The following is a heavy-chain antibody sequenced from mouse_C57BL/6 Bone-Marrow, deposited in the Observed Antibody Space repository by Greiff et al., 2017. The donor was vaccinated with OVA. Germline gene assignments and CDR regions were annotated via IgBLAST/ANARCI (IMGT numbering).Heavy chain of an antibody. CDR3: ARRYYYSKGYSMDY. Sequence: VQLQQSDAELVKPGASVKISCKVSGYTFTDHTIHWMKQRPEQGLEWIGYIYPRDGSTKYNEKFKGKATLTADKSSITAYMQLNSLTSEDSSVYFWARRYYYSKGYSMDYWGQGTSVTVSS. V-gene: IGHV1-78*01. CDR2: IYPRDGST. J-gene: IGHJ4*01. CDR1: GYTFTDHT. D-gene: IGHD2-5*01.